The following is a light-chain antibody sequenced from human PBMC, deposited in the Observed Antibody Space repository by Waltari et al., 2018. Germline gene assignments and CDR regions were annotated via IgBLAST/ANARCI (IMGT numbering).Light chain of an antibody. Sequence: DIQIPHSPSTLPSSVGDSATTTCRPRQSSSRWVAWYQQKPGQAPNLLIYEASTIKSGVPSRFSGSGSGTEFTLTISSLQPDDFATYYCQQYDTYSRTFGRGTKVEIK. V-gene: IGKV1-5*03. CDR3: QQYDTYSRT. CDR1: QSSSRW. J-gene: IGKJ1*01. CDR2: EAS.